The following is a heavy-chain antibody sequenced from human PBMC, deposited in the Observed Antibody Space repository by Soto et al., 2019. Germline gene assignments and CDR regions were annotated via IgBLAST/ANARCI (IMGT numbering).Heavy chain of an antibody. CDR1: GFSLNTRGVG. D-gene: IGHD6-6*01. CDR2: IYWDDDK. Sequence: QITLKESGHTLVKPTQMLTLTCTFSGFSLNTRGVGVGWIRQPPGGALEWLAPIYWDDDKRYSPSLRSRLTITKDTSKNQVVLTMTTMEPLDTGTYYCAHTYSSSPDDGFDVWGQGTRVTVSS. CDR3: AHTYSSSPDDGFDV. J-gene: IGHJ3*01. V-gene: IGHV2-5*02.